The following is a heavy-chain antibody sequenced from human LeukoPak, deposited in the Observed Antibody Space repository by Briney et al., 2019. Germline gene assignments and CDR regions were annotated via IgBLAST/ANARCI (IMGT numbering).Heavy chain of an antibody. V-gene: IGHV4-39*01. CDR1: GGSISSSSYC. J-gene: IGHJ5*02. CDR3: ARHVGGSSWFDP. CDR2: IYYSGST. D-gene: IGHD6-6*01. Sequence: SETLSLTCTVSGGSISSSSYCWGWIRQPPGKGLEWIGSIYYSGSTYYNPSLKSRVTISVDTSKSQFSLKLSSVTAADTAVYYCARHVGGSSWFDPWGQGTLVTVSS.